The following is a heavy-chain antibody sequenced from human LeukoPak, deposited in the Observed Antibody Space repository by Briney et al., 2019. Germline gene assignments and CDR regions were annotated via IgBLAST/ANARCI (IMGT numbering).Heavy chain of an antibody. CDR3: ARVVEAAVPGYYFGMDV. V-gene: IGHV3-30-3*01. Sequence: PGRSLRLSCAASGFTFSSYAMHWVRQAPGKGLEWVAVISYDGSNKYYADSVKGRFTISRDNAKNSLYLQMNSLRDEDPAVYYCARVVEAAVPGYYFGMDVWGQGTTVTVSS. CDR2: ISYDGSNK. J-gene: IGHJ6*02. D-gene: IGHD2-15*01. CDR1: GFTFSSYA.